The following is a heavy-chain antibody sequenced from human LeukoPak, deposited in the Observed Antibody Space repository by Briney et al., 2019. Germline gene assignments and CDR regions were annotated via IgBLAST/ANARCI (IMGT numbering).Heavy chain of an antibody. V-gene: IGHV1-69*04. CDR3: AREAGIQLWSYFDY. Sequence: GASVKVSCKASGGTFSSYAISWVRQAPGQGLEWMGRIIPIFGIANYAQKFQGRVTITADKSTSTAYMELRSLRSEDTAVYYCAREAGIQLWSYFDYWGQGTLVTVSS. J-gene: IGHJ4*02. CDR1: GGTFSSYA. CDR2: IIPIFGIA. D-gene: IGHD5-18*01.